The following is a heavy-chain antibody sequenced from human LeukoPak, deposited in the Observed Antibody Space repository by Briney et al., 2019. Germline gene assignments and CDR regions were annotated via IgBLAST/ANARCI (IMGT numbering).Heavy chain of an antibody. J-gene: IGHJ4*02. CDR1: GFTFSTYY. Sequence: KPGGSLRLSCAASGFTFSTYYMNWVRQAPGKGLEWVSFITGSSSYIYYTDSVKGRFTISRDNAKNSLFLQMNSLRDEDTAVYYCASGFSSSPYFDYWGQETLVTVSS. CDR2: ITGSSSYI. V-gene: IGHV3-21*01. D-gene: IGHD6-6*01. CDR3: ASGFSSSPYFDY.